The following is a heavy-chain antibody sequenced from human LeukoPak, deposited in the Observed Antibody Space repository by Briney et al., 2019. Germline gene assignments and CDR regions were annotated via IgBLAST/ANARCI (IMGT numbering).Heavy chain of an antibody. V-gene: IGHV4-30-4*08. CDR3: ARDRVYCLNDIRYTRYMDV. J-gene: IGHJ6*03. Sequence: SQTLSLTCIVSGDSMNSGDYYWSWIRQPPGKGLEWIGYIYHSGTTYYNSSLMSRIIMSVDMSKNQFSLKLSSVTAADTAVYYCARDRVYCLNDIRYTRYMDVWGKGTTVTVSS. D-gene: IGHD5/OR15-5a*01. CDR2: IYHSGTT. CDR1: GDSMNSGDYY.